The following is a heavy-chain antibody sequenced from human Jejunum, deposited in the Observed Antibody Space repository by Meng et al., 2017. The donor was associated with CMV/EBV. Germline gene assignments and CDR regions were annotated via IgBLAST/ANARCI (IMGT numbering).Heavy chain of an antibody. D-gene: IGHD7-27*01. J-gene: IGHJ5*02. CDR3: LGGHYTGA. Sequence: SCAAFGFTFGNFWMNWVRQATGKGLEWGGNIKNSGSAMYYVDSVKGRFTISRDNAKSSLYLQMNSLRAEDTAVYYCLGGHYTGAWGQGTLVTVSS. V-gene: IGHV3-7*01. CDR2: IKNSGSAM. CDR1: GFTFGNFW.